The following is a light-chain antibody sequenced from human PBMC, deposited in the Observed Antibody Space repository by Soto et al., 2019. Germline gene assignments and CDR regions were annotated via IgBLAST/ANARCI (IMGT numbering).Light chain of an antibody. J-gene: IGLJ2*01. V-gene: IGLV7-46*01. CDR1: TGAVTSGHY. CDR3: LLYYSGARV. CDR2: DTS. Sequence: QAVVTQEPSLTVSPGGTVTLTCDSSTGAVTSGHYPFWFQQKPGQAPRTLIYDTSNKHSWTPARFSGSLLGGKAALTLSGAQPEDEADYYCLLYYSGARVFGGGTKVTVL.